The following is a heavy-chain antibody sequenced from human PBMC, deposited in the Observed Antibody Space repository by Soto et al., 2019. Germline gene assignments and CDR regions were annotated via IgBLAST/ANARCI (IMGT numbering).Heavy chain of an antibody. V-gene: IGHV1-69*06. CDR1: GGTFSGYA. CDR3: ARKTLYCSGGSCYQTTSQYYFDY. J-gene: IGHJ4*02. D-gene: IGHD2-15*01. CDR2: IIPIFGTA. Sequence: QVQLVQSGAEVKKPGSSVKVSCKASGGTFSGYAISWVRQAPGQGLEWMGGIIPIFGTANYAQKFQGRVTITADKSTSTAYMELSSLRSEDTAVYYCARKTLYCSGGSCYQTTSQYYFDYWGQGTLVTVSS.